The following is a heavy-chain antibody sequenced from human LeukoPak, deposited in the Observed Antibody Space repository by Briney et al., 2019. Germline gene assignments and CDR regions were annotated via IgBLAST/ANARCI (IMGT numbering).Heavy chain of an antibody. Sequence: ASVKVSCKASGYTFTSYGISWVRQAPGQGLEWMGWISAYNGNTNYAQKFQGRVTITADKSTSTAYMELSSLRSEDTGVYYCTRETSSRYFDFWGQGTLVTVSS. CDR1: GYTFTSYG. CDR3: TRETSSRYFDF. V-gene: IGHV1-18*01. CDR2: ISAYNGNT. J-gene: IGHJ4*02.